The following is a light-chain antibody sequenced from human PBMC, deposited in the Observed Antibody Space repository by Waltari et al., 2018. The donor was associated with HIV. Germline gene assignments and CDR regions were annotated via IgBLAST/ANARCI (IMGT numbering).Light chain of an antibody. CDR3: FSYAGNNFLL. CDR2: DVS. V-gene: IGLV2-8*01. Sequence: QSALTQPPSASGSPGQSVTISCAGTSSDIGLYTFVSWYQHHPGKAPKLRISDVSRRPSGVPDRFSGYKSGNTASLTVSGLQADDEATYYCFSYAGNNFLLFGGGTKLTVL. CDR1: SSDIGLYTF. J-gene: IGLJ2*01.